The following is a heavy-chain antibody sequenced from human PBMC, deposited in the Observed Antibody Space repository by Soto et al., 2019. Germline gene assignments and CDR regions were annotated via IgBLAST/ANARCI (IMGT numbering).Heavy chain of an antibody. CDR3: ARQIYDSDTGPNFQYYFDS. J-gene: IGHJ4*02. D-gene: IGHD3-22*01. CDR2: IDPSDSQT. CDR1: GYSFAGYW. Sequence: GESLKISCKGSGYSFAGYWITWVRQKAGKGLEWMGRIDPSDSQTYYSPSFRGHVTISVTKSITTVFLQWSSLRASDTAMYYCARQIYDSDTGPNFQYYFDSWGQGTPVTVSS. V-gene: IGHV5-10-1*01.